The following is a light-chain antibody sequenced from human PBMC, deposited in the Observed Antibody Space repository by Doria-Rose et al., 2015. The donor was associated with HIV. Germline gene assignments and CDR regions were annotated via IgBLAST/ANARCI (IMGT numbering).Light chain of an antibody. J-gene: IGKJ5*01. CDR1: QSVSRSY. CDR2: DAS. CDR3: QQYGSSPTT. V-gene: IGKV3-20*01. Sequence: PGERATLSCRASQSVSRSYLAWYQQKPGLAPRLLIYDASSRATGIPDRFSGSGSGTDFTLIISRLEPEDFGVHYCQQYGSSPTTFGQGTRLEIK.